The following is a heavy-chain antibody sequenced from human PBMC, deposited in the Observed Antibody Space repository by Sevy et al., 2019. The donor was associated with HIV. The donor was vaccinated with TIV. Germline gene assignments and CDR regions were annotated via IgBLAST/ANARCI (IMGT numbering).Heavy chain of an antibody. CDR1: GYAFSTYD. Sequence: ASVKVSCKTSGYAFSTYDINWVRQTTGQGLQWMGWMNPKSGNTGYANWLQVRVVMTGDTSRDTAYMELTGLTSDDTAMYYCTRGHSSGVRSFQHWGQGTLVTVSS. J-gene: IGHJ1*01. CDR3: TRGHSSGVRSFQH. CDR2: MNPKSGNT. D-gene: IGHD6-6*01. V-gene: IGHV1-8*01.